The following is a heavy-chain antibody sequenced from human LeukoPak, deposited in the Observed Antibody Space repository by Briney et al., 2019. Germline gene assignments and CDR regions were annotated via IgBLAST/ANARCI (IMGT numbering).Heavy chain of an antibody. CDR1: GFTVSSNY. V-gene: IGHV3-48*01. Sequence: GALRLSCAASGFTVSSNYMSWVRQAPGKGLEWVSYISSSSSTIYYADSVKGRFTISRDNAKNSLYLQMNSLRAEDTAVYYCARDRGDIVATIDFDYWGQGTLVTVSS. CDR3: ARDRGDIVATIDFDY. CDR2: ISSSSSTI. J-gene: IGHJ4*02. D-gene: IGHD5-12*01.